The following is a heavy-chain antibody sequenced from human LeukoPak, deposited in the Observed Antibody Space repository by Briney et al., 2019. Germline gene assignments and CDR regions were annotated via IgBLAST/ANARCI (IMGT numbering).Heavy chain of an antibody. Sequence: SETLSLTCAVYGGSFNGYYWSWIRQPPGKGLEWIGEINHSGITNNNPSLKSRVTTSIDTSKNQFSLNLTSVTAADTAVYYCARDLRSFGMDLWGQGTTVTVSS. V-gene: IGHV4-34*01. CDR3: ARDLRSFGMDL. J-gene: IGHJ6*02. CDR2: INHSGIT. CDR1: GGSFNGYY.